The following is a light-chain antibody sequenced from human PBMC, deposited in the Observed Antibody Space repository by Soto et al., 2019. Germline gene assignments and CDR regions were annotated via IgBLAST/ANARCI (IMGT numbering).Light chain of an antibody. CDR3: YSYAGRSTSV. CDR2: EDD. J-gene: IGLJ2*01. Sequence: QSVLTQPASVSGSPGQSITISCTGTSSDDGSYNLVSWYQQYPGKAPKLMIYEDDERPSGVSNRFSGSKSGNTASLTISGLQAEDEADYYCYSYAGRSTSVFGGGTKLPVL. CDR1: SSDDGSYNL. V-gene: IGLV2-23*01.